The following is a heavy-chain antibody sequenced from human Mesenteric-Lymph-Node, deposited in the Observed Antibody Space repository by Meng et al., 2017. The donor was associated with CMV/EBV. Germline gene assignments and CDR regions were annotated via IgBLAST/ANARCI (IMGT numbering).Heavy chain of an antibody. V-gene: IGHV1-69*05. CDR1: GGTFSSYA. J-gene: IGHJ6*02. Sequence: SVKVSCKASGGTFSSYAISWVRQAPGQGLEWMGGIIPIFGTANYAQKFQGRVTITTDESTSTAYMELSSLRSEDTAVYYCARDRIVVVPAAIYYYGMDVWGQGTTVTVSS. D-gene: IGHD2-2*01. CDR2: IIPIFGTA. CDR3: ARDRIVVVPAAIYYYGMDV.